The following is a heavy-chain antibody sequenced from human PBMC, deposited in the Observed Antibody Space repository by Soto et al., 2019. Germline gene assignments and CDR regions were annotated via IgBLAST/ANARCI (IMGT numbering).Heavy chain of an antibody. V-gene: IGHV3-30*18. CDR1: GFIFSGYG. CDR3: AKGVSSSARYFDR. CDR2: ISFEGSKK. Sequence: QVQLVESGGGVVQPGGSLRLSCAASGFIFSGYGMHWVRQAPGKGLEWVAVISFEGSKKYYANSVEGRFTISRDNSKNTLFLQMNSLRAEDTAVYYCAKGVSSSARYFDRWGQGALVTVS. D-gene: IGHD6-6*01. J-gene: IGHJ5*02.